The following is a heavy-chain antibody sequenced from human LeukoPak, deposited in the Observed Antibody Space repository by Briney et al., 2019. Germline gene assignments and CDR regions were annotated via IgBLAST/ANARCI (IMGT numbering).Heavy chain of an antibody. CDR2: INHSGST. D-gene: IGHD2-2*01. Sequence: PSETLSLTCAVYGGSFSGYYWSWIRQPPGKGLEWIGEINHSGSTNYNPSLKSRVTISVGTSKNQFSLKLSSVTAADTAVYYCARDPEGCSSTSCYLGLYYYYYGMDVWGQGTTVTVSS. J-gene: IGHJ6*02. V-gene: IGHV4-34*01. CDR1: GGSFSGYY. CDR3: ARDPEGCSSTSCYLGLYYYYYGMDV.